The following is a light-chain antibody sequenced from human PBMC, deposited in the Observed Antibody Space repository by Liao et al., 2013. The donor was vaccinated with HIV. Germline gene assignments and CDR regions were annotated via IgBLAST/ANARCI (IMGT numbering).Light chain of an antibody. CDR2: YDQ. J-gene: IGLJ1*01. CDR1: NIRSRG. Sequence: YVLTQPPSVSVAPGQTAVMTCGGNNIRSRGVHWYQQRPGQAPVLVMYYDQNRPSGIPERISGSISGNTATLTISGVETGDEADYFCQVWDSSTYVFGTGTKVTVL. V-gene: IGLV3-21*01. CDR3: QVWDSSTYV.